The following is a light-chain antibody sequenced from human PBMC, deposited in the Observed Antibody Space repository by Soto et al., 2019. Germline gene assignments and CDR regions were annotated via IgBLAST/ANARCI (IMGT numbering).Light chain of an antibody. Sequence: QSVLTQPPSPSGTPGQTVTISCSGSGSNIGSNTVNWYQQLPGTAPKLLIYSNNQRPSGVPDRFSGSKSGTSASLAISGLQSEDEADYYCAAWDDSLNGFYVFGTGT. CDR2: SNN. V-gene: IGLV1-44*01. J-gene: IGLJ1*01. CDR1: GSNIGSNT. CDR3: AAWDDSLNGFYV.